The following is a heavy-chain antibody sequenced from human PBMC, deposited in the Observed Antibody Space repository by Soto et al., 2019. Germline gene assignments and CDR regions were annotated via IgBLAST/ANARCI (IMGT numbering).Heavy chain of an antibody. J-gene: IGHJ6*02. CDR1: GFTFCSHA. D-gene: IGHD3-10*01. CDR2: ISNSGNT. V-gene: IGHV3-23*01. Sequence: SGGALRPSCAASGFTFCSHATYWVRQAPGKGLEWVSTISNSGNTYYADSVEGRFTISRDNSKNTLYLQMNSLRAEDTAVYYCAKTKFRGVVVNVWGQGTTVTVSS. CDR3: AKTKFRGVVVNV.